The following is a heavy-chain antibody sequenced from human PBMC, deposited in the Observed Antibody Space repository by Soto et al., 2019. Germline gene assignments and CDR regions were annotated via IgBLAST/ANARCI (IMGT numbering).Heavy chain of an antibody. CDR1: GDTFSSYF. D-gene: IGHD1-20*01. Sequence: SVKVSWKASGDTFSSYFFSWVRQVPGQGLERMRGFRPIFGAPNYEQNILDRVTITADQFTSTVYLELSRLRSDDTAVYYCARGVTSISFPPIDLWG. J-gene: IGHJ6*03. CDR3: ARGVTSISFPPIDL. CDR2: FRPIFGAP. V-gene: IGHV1-69*13.